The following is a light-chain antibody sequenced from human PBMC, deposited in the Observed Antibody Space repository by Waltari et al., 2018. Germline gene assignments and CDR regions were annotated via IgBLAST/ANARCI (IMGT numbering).Light chain of an antibody. V-gene: IGLV2-8*01. CDR1: SRALGGYNY. CDR3: SSYAGSNVV. Sequence: QSALTPPPPASGSPGPSVPLSCPGTSRALGGYNYVSAYQQHPGKAPQLMIYEVSKRPSGVPDRFSGSKSGNPASLTVSGLQAEDEADYYCSSYAGSNVVFGGGTKLTVL. J-gene: IGLJ2*01. CDR2: EVS.